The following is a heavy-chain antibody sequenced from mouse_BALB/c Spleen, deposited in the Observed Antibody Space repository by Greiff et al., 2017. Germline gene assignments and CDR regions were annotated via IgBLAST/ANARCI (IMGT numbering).Heavy chain of an antibody. Sequence: VKVVESGAELVRPGSSVKISCKASGYAFSSYWMNWVKQRPGQGLEWIGQIYPGDGDTNYNGKFKGKATLTADKSSSTAYMQLSSLTSEDSAVYFCARTWYGNSYAMDYWGQGTSVTVSS. D-gene: IGHD2-10*02. CDR1: GYAFSSYW. CDR3: ARTWYGNSYAMDY. CDR2: IYPGDGDT. V-gene: IGHV1-80*01. J-gene: IGHJ4*01.